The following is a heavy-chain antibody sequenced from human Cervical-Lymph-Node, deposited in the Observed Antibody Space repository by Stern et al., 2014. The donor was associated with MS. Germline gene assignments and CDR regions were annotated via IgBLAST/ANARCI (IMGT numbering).Heavy chain of an antibody. Sequence: DQLVESGGEVKKPGASVKVSCQASGYTFKNYGISWVRQAPGQGLEWMGWISPFNVNTNSAQKLQGRVTMTTDTSTSTAYMELRSLRSDDTAVYYCARDRDGYNGFDYWGQGTLVSVSS. J-gene: IGHJ4*02. CDR2: ISPFNVNT. V-gene: IGHV1-18*01. D-gene: IGHD5-24*01. CDR1: GYTFKNYG. CDR3: ARDRDGYNGFDY.